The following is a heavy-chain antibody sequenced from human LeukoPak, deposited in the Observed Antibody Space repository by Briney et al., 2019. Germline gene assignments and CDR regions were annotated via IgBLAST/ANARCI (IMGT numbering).Heavy chain of an antibody. Sequence: GGSLRLSCAASGFTFSSYAMSWVRQAPGKGLEWVSAISGSGSSTYYADSVKGRFTISRDNSKNTLYLQMNSLRAEDTAVYYCAKTRLPLVSGSYLFDIWGQGTMVTVSS. CDR3: AKTRLPLVSGSYLFDI. CDR2: ISGSGSST. CDR1: GFTFSSYA. J-gene: IGHJ3*02. V-gene: IGHV3-23*01. D-gene: IGHD1-26*01.